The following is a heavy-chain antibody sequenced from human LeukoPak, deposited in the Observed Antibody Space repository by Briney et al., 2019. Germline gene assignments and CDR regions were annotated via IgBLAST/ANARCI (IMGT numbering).Heavy chain of an antibody. J-gene: IGHJ6*03. CDR3: AGRETVAATDYYYYYYMDV. CDR2: IYYSGST. CDR1: GGSISSSSYY. D-gene: IGHD2-15*01. V-gene: IGHV4-39*07. Sequence: SETLSLTCTVSGGSISSSSYYWGWIRQPPGRGLEWIGSIYYSGSTYYNPSLKSRVTISVDTSKNQFSLKLSSVTAADTAVYYCAGRETVAATDYYYYYYMDVWGKGTTVTVSS.